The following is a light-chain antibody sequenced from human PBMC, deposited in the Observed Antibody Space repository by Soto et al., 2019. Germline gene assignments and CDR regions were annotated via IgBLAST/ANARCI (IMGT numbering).Light chain of an antibody. Sequence: EIVLTQSPGTLSLSPGERVTLTCRASQSISSTYLAWYQHKPGQAPRLLIYGASTRATGIPDRFSGSESGTDVTLTISRLEPEDFAVYYCQQYGSSPWTFGQGTKVELK. CDR3: QQYGSSPWT. V-gene: IGKV3-20*01. CDR2: GAS. J-gene: IGKJ1*01. CDR1: QSISSTY.